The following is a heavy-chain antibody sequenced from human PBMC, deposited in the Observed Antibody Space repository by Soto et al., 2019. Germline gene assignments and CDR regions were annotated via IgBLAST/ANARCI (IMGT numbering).Heavy chain of an antibody. D-gene: IGHD2-15*01. V-gene: IGHV1-3*01. CDR1: GYTFTSYA. CDR3: ARDTALVSVVAATYYFDY. J-gene: IGHJ4*02. Sequence: ASVQVSCKASGYTFTSYAMHWVRQAPGQRLDLMGWINAGNGNTKYSQKFQGRVTITRDTSASTAYMELSSLRSEDTAVYYCARDTALVSVVAATYYFDYWGQGTLVTVSS. CDR2: INAGNGNT.